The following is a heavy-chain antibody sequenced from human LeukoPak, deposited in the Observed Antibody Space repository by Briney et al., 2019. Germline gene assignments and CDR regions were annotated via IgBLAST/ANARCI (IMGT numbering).Heavy chain of an antibody. Sequence: GGSLRLSCAASGFTFNTYHMNWVRQAPGKGLEWVSAISGSGGSTYYADSVKGRFTISRDNSKNTLYLQMNSLRAEDTAVYYCAKDPSVDSSGSFDPWGQGTLVTVSS. D-gene: IGHD6-25*01. CDR1: GFTFNTYH. CDR3: AKDPSVDSSGSFDP. CDR2: ISGSGGST. V-gene: IGHV3-23*01. J-gene: IGHJ5*02.